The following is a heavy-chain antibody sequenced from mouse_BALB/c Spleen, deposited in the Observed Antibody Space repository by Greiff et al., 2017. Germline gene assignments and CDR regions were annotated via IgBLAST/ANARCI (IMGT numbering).Heavy chain of an antibody. D-gene: IGHD1-1*01. Sequence: QVQLKQPGAELVRPGASVKLSCKASGYTFTSYWINWVKQRPGQGLEWIGNIYPSDSYTNYNQKFKDKATLTVDKSSSTAYMQLSSPTSEDSAVYYCTRHYGSSYFDYWGQGTTLTVSS. V-gene: IGHV1-69*02. CDR3: TRHYGSSYFDY. J-gene: IGHJ2*01. CDR2: IYPSDSYT. CDR1: GYTFTSYW.